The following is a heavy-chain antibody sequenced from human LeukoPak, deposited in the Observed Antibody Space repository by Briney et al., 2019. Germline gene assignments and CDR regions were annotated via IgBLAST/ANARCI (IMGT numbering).Heavy chain of an antibody. D-gene: IGHD2-8*01. CDR1: GGSFSGYS. CDR2: INHSGST. J-gene: IGHJ4*02. V-gene: IGHV4-34*01. Sequence: SETLSLTCAVSGGSFSGYSWSWIRQPPGKGLEWIGEINHSGSTNYNPSLKSRVTISVDTSKNQFSLKLSSVTAADTAVYYCARHGRYCTNGVCSYYFDYWGQGTLVTVSS. CDR3: ARHGRYCTNGVCSYYFDY.